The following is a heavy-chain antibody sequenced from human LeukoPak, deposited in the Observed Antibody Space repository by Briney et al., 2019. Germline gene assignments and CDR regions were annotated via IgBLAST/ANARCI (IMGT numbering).Heavy chain of an antibody. J-gene: IGHJ4*02. CDR1: GYTFTGYY. Sequence: ASVKVSCKASGYTFTGYYMHWVRQAPGQGLEWMGWINPNSGGTNYAQKFQGRVTITADESTSTAYMELSSLRSEDTAVYYCARSITIFGVAHFDYWGQGTLVTVSS. D-gene: IGHD3-3*01. CDR3: ARSITIFGVAHFDY. V-gene: IGHV1-2*02. CDR2: INPNSGGT.